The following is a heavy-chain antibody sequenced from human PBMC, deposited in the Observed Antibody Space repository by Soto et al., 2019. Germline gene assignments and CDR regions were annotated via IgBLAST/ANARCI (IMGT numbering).Heavy chain of an antibody. J-gene: IGHJ6*02. D-gene: IGHD3-3*01. CDR3: ARDLISDFWSGYSSSGGMDV. CDR2: ISSSSSTI. CDR1: GFTFSSYS. V-gene: IGHV3-48*02. Sequence: PGGSLRLSCVASGFTFSSYSMNWVRQAPGKGLEWASYISSSSSTIYYADSVKGRFTISRDNAKNSLYLQMNSLRDEDTAVYYCARDLISDFWSGYSSSGGMDVWGQGTTVTVSS.